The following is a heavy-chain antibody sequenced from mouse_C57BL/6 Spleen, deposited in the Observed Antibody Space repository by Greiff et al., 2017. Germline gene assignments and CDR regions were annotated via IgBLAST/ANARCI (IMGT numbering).Heavy chain of an antibody. CDR2: IDPSDSYT. CDR1: GYPFPSYW. V-gene: IGHV1-69*01. J-gene: IGHJ4*01. D-gene: IGHD1-1*01. CDR3: ARGVYYYGSSCDAMDY. Sequence: QLQQPGAELVMPGASVKLSCKASGYPFPSYWMHWVKQRPGQGLEWIGEIDPSDSYTNYNQKFKGKSTLTVDKSSTTASMQLSSLTSEDSAVYYSARGVYYYGSSCDAMDYWGQGTSVTVSS.